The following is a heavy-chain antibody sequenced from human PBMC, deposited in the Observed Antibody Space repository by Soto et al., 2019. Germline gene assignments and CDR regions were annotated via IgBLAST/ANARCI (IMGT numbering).Heavy chain of an antibody. CDR3: ARGYYDSSGYSAPFYN. CDR2: VYHTGSA. J-gene: IGHJ4*02. D-gene: IGHD3-22*01. V-gene: IGHV4-59*01. Sequence: QVQPQESGPGLVKPSETLSLTCSVSGASISSSYWSWIRQPPGKRLEWIGYVYHTGSANYNPSLTSRVTISIDTSKNQFSLKLSSVTAADTAVYHCARGYYDSSGYSAPFYNWGQGTLVTVSS. CDR1: GASISSSY.